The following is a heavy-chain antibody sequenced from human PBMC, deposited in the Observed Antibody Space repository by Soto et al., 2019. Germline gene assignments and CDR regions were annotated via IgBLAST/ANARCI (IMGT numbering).Heavy chain of an antibody. D-gene: IGHD6-13*01. CDR1: GCTFSSYA. Sequence: SVKVSCKASGCTFSSYAISCVRQAPGQGLEWMGGIIPIFGTANYAQKFQGRVTITADESTSTAYMELSSLRSEDTAVYYCARGDSSSWYANWFDPWGQGTLVTVSS. V-gene: IGHV1-69*13. CDR2: IIPIFGTA. CDR3: ARGDSSSWYANWFDP. J-gene: IGHJ5*02.